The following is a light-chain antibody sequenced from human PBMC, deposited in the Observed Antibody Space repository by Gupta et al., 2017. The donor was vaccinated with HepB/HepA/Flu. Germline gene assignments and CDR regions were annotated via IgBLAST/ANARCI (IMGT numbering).Light chain of an antibody. CDR2: AAS. V-gene: IGKV1-39*01. CDR3: QQSYSTLFT. Sequence: DIQMTQSPSSLSASVGDRVTITCRASQSISSYLNWYQQKPRKAPKLLIYAASSLQSGVPSRFSGSGSGTDFTLPISSLQPEDFATCYCQQSYSTLFTFGPGTKVDIK. CDR1: QSISSY. J-gene: IGKJ3*01.